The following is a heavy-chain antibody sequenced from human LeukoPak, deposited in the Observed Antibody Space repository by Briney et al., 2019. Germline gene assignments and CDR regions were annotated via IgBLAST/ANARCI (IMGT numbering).Heavy chain of an antibody. CDR1: GFTFSNYG. V-gene: IGHV3-30*02. CDR3: AKSVIPTASQGTYYMDV. Sequence: PGGSLRLSCEASGFTFSNYGMHWVRQAPGKGLEWAAFIRHDGSKIYYADSVKGRFTISRDSSKSTLYLQTNSLRAEDTAVYYCAKSVIPTASQGTYYMDVWGKGTTVTVSS. CDR2: IRHDGSKI. J-gene: IGHJ6*03. D-gene: IGHD2-2*01.